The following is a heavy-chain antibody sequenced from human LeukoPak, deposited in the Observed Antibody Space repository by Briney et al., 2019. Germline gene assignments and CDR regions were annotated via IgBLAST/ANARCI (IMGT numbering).Heavy chain of an antibody. CDR1: GGSISSYY. CDR3: ARRLIGHYTVTIANNWFDP. V-gene: IGHV4-59*05. D-gene: IGHD4-17*01. CDR2: IYYSGST. J-gene: IGHJ5*02. Sequence: KSSETLSLTCTVSGGSISSYYWSWIRQPPGKGLEWIGSIYYSGSTYYNPSLKSRVTISVDTSKNQFSLKLSSVTAADTAVYYCARRLIGHYTVTIANNWFDPWGQGTLVTVSS.